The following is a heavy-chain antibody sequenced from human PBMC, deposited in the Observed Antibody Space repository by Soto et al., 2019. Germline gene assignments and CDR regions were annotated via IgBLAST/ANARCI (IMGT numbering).Heavy chain of an antibody. J-gene: IGHJ6*02. CDR3: AKDVLRFLEWLAFYGMDV. V-gene: IGHV3-30*18. Sequence: RDSCGAAEGNSSSYGRHCVSKNPGKGLEWVAVISYDGSNKYYADSVKGRFTISRDNSKNTLYLQMNSLRAEDTAVYYCAKDVLRFLEWLAFYGMDVWGQGTTVTVS. CDR1: EGNSSSYG. D-gene: IGHD3-3*01. CDR2: ISYDGSNK.